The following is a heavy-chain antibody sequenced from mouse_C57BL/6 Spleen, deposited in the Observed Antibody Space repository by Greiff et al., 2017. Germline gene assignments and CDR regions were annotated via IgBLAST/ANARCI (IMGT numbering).Heavy chain of an antibody. CDR3: TRNWEDYAMDY. V-gene: IGHV5-9-1*02. Sequence: EVKLVESGEGLVKPGGSLKLSCAASGFTFSSYAMSWVRQTPEKRLEWVAYISSGGDYIYYADTVKGRFTISRDNARNTLYLQMSSLKSEDTAMDYCTRNWEDYAMDYWGQGTSVTVSS. J-gene: IGHJ4*01. CDR1: GFTFSSYA. D-gene: IGHD4-1*01. CDR2: ISSGGDYI.